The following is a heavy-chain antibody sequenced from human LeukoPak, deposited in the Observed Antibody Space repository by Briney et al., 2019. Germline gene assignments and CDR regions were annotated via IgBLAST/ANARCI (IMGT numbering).Heavy chain of an antibody. J-gene: IGHJ4*02. CDR1: GFSFSSYA. D-gene: IGHD3-10*01. Sequence: PGGSLRLSCVASGFSFSSYALSWVRQAPGKGLEWVSAISGSGGSTYYVDSVRGRFTVSRDNSKKALYLQMNSLRVDDTAVYYCAKVPHLYYGSGSYQLDYWGQGTLVTVSS. CDR3: AKVPHLYYGSGSYQLDY. V-gene: IGHV3-23*01. CDR2: ISGSGGST.